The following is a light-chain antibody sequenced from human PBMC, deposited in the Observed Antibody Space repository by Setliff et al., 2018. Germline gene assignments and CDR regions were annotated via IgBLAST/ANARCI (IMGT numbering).Light chain of an antibody. CDR2: RNN. Sequence: QSVLTQPPSASGTPGQRVTIPCSGSSSNIGSNTVNWYQQRPGTAHKLLIYRNNQRPSGVPDRFSGSKSGTSASLAISGLQSEDEADYYCAAWDDSLNGEVFGTGTKVTVL. CDR3: AAWDDSLNGEV. V-gene: IGLV1-44*01. CDR1: SSNIGSNT. J-gene: IGLJ1*01.